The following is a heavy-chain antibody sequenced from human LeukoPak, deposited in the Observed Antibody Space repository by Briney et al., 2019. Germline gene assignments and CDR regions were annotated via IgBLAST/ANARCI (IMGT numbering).Heavy chain of an antibody. D-gene: IGHD5-12*01. Sequence: GGPLRLSCAASGFTFSSYEMNWVRQAPGKGLEWVSYISSSGSTIYYADSVKGRFTISRDNAKNSLYLQMNSLRAEDTAVYYCARDRDGGYDSAFDYWGQGTLVTVSS. V-gene: IGHV3-48*03. CDR1: GFTFSSYE. CDR3: ARDRDGGYDSAFDY. J-gene: IGHJ4*02. CDR2: ISSSGSTI.